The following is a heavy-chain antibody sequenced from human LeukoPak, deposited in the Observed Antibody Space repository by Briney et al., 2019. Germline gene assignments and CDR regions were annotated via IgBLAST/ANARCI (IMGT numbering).Heavy chain of an antibody. CDR1: GYSFTSYW. V-gene: IGHV5-51*01. D-gene: IGHD6-13*01. J-gene: IGHJ3*02. CDR2: IYPGDSDT. Sequence: GESLKISCKGSGYSFTSYWIVWVRQMPGKGLEWMGIIYPGDSDTRYSPSFQGQVTISADKSISTAYLQWSSLKASDTTMYYCARSFSSSWYRDAFDIWGQGTMVTVSS. CDR3: ARSFSSSWYRDAFDI.